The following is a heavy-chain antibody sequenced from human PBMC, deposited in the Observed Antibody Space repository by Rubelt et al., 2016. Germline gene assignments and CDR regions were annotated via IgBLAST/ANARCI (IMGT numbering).Heavy chain of an antibody. J-gene: IGHJ6*04. CDR2: INPNSGGT. CDR1: GYTFTGYY. Sequence: QVQLVQSGAEVKKPGASVKVSCKASGYTFTGYYMHWVRQAPGQGLEWMGWINPNSGGTNYALKLQGRVTMTRDTSISTAYMELSRLRSDDTAVYYCARDPPHEYLDVWGKGTTVTVSS. D-gene: IGHD6-6*01. CDR3: ARDPPHEYLDV. V-gene: IGHV1-2*02.